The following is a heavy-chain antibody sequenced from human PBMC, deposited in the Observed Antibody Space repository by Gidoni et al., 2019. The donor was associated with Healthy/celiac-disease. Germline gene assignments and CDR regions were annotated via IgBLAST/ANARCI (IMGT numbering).Heavy chain of an antibody. CDR3: ARRDYYGSGSYWSYYYYGMDV. CDR1: GGNFRGYA. CDR2: IMPIFGTA. J-gene: IGHJ6*02. D-gene: IGHD3-10*01. V-gene: IGHV1-69*01. Sequence: QVQLVQSGAEVKKPGSPVKVSCKASGGNFRGYAISGVRQAPGQGLEWMGGIMPIFGTANYAHKFQARVTITAYESTSTAYMELSSLRSEDTAVYYCARRDYYGSGSYWSYYYYGMDVWGQGTTVTVSS.